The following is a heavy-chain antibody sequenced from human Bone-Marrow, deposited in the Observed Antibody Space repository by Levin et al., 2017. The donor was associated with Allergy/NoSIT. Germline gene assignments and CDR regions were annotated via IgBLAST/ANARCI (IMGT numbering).Heavy chain of an antibody. Sequence: SCAASGFTFSDYYMSWIRQAPGKGLEWVSYISSSGSTIYYADSVKGRFTISRDNAKNSLYLQMNSLRAEDTAVYYCARAESGYPHLGSFDPWGQGTLVTVSS. J-gene: IGHJ5*02. CDR1: GFTFSDYY. D-gene: IGHD3-3*01. CDR3: ARAESGYPHLGSFDP. V-gene: IGHV3-11*01. CDR2: ISSSGSTI.